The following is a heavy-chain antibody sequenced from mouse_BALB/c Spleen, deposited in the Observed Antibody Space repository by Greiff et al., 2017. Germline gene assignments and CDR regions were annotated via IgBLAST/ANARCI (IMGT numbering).Heavy chain of an antibody. CDR1: GFTFSSYA. Sequence: EVNLVESGGGLVKPGGSLKLSCAASGFTFSSYAMSWVRQTPEKRLEWVASISSGGSTYYPDSVKGRFTISRDNARNILYLQMSSLRSEDTAMYYCARGDRYWYFDVWGAGTTVTVSS. CDR2: ISSGGST. V-gene: IGHV5-6-5*01. CDR3: ARGDRYWYFDV. J-gene: IGHJ1*01.